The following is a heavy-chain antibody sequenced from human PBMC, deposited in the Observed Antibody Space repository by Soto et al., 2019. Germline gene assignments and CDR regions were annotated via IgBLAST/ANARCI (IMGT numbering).Heavy chain of an antibody. CDR2: ISRYGEIT. D-gene: IGHD3-22*01. V-gene: IGHV3-23*01. J-gene: IGHJ4*02. CDR1: GFTFNIYA. Sequence: EVQLLESGGDLIQPGGSLRLSCAASGFTFNIYAMTWVRQAPGKGLEWVSAISRYGEITYYADCVEGRLSISRDNSKNTLYLKMNSLRAEDTAVYYWALAGYLDHDSRGYLFDNWGQGTLVTVSS. CDR3: ALAGYLDHDSRGYLFDN.